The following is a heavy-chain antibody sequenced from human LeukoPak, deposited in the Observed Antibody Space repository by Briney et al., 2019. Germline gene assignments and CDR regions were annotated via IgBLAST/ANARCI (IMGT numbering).Heavy chain of an antibody. CDR3: ARVDTGTYDY. D-gene: IGHD1-26*01. J-gene: IGHJ4*02. Sequence: PGGSLRLSCAASGFTFSRHYMTWVRQAPGKGLEWVANINQDGSETKYVDSVEGRFTLSRDNAKDSLSLQMNSLRAEDTAVYYCARVDTGTYDYWGQGTLVIVSS. CDR2: INQDGSET. V-gene: IGHV3-7*01. CDR1: GFTFSRHY.